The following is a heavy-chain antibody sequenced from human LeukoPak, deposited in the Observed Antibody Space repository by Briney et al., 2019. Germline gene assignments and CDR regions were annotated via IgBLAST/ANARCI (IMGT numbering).Heavy chain of an antibody. J-gene: IGHJ4*02. V-gene: IGHV4-39*07. Sequence: SETLSLTCTVSGGSISSSGYYWGWVRQPPGKELEWIGSIYYSGSSHYNPSLKSRVSMSRDTAKDQFSLNLSSVTAADTAVYYCAKDTYSYFAYGGQGTLVTVSS. D-gene: IGHD2-21*01. CDR2: IYYSGSS. CDR3: AKDTYSYFAY. CDR1: GGSISSSGYY.